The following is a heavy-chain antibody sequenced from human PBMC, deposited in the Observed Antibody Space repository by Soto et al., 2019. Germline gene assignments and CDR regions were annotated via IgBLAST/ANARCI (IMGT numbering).Heavy chain of an antibody. Sequence: QVQLVQSGAEVKKPGSSVKVSCKASGGTFSSYAISWVRQAPGQGLEWMGGINPNSGGTNYAQKFQGWVTRTRDTSISTAYMELSRLRSDDTAVYYCARAHCGGDCYSGVDYWGQGTLVTVSS. V-gene: IGHV1-2*04. CDR1: GGTFSSYA. D-gene: IGHD2-21*02. J-gene: IGHJ4*02. CDR2: INPNSGGT. CDR3: ARAHCGGDCYSGVDY.